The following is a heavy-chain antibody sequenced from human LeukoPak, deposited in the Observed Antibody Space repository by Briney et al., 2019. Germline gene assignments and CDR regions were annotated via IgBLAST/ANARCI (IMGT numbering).Heavy chain of an antibody. D-gene: IGHD6-19*01. CDR2: ISGSGGTT. J-gene: IGHJ3*02. CDR3: AREGSSGADGFDI. Sequence: GGSLRLSCAASGFTFSSFVLNWVRQAPGKGLEWVSTISGSGGTTYYADSVKGRFTISRDNSKNTLYLQMNSLRAEDTAVYYCAREGSSGADGFDIWGQGTMVTVSS. V-gene: IGHV3-23*01. CDR1: GFTFSSFV.